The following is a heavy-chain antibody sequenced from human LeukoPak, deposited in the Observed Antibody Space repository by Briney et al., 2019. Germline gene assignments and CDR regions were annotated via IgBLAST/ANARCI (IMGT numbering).Heavy chain of an antibody. Sequence: TSETLSLTCTVSGGSISSYYWSWIRQPAGEGLEWLGRIYTSGSTNYNPSPKSRVTMSVDTSKNQFSLRLNSVTAADTAVYYCARAGYYYDSSGDRAFDIWGQGTMVTVSS. CDR3: ARAGYYYDSSGDRAFDI. CDR2: IYTSGST. CDR1: GGSISSYY. D-gene: IGHD3-22*01. J-gene: IGHJ3*02. V-gene: IGHV4-4*07.